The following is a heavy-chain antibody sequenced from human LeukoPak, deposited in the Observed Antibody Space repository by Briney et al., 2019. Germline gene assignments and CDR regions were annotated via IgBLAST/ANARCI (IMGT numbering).Heavy chain of an antibody. CDR1: GGSISSGSYY. Sequence: PSQTLSLTCTVSGGSISSGSYYWSWIRQPAGKGLEWIGRIYTSGSTNYNPSLKSRVTISVDTSKNQFSLKLSSVTAAYTAVYHWARGITYSGYDYGYWGQGTLATVSS. J-gene: IGHJ4*02. CDR2: IYTSGST. V-gene: IGHV4-61*02. D-gene: IGHD5-12*01. CDR3: ARGITYSGYDYGY.